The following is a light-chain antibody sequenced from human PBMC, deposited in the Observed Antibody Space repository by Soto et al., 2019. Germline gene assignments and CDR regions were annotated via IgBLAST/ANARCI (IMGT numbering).Light chain of an antibody. Sequence: EIVMTQSPATLSVSPGESVTLSCRASQLFSSNLAWYQRRPGQAPRLLIYGSSTRATGVPPRFSGSASGTEFTLTISSLQSEDLGVYYCQQYNDWHRNFGNGTRLEIX. CDR2: GSS. CDR3: QQYNDWHRN. V-gene: IGKV3-15*01. CDR1: QLFSSN. J-gene: IGKJ5*01.